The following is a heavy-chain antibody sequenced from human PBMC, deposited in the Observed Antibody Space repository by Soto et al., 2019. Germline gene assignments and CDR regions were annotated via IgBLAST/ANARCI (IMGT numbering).Heavy chain of an antibody. CDR2: IDPSDSYT. D-gene: IGHD3-9*01. V-gene: IGHV5-10-1*01. CDR3: ATVERYTGYEVHFDY. Sequence: GESLKISCKGSGYSFTSFWISWVRQMPGKGLEWMGRIDPSDSYTSYSPSFQGHVTISADRSISTAYLQWSSLKASDTAMYYCATVERYTGYEVHFDYCGQGTQVTVSS. J-gene: IGHJ4*02. CDR1: GYSFTSFW.